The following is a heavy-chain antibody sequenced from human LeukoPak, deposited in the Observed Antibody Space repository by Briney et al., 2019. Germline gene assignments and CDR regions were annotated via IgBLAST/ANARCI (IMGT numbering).Heavy chain of an antibody. D-gene: IGHD1-14*01. CDR2: ISSGSITI. CDR3: VKSSEDY. Sequence: GGSLRLSCAASGFTFSTDSMNWVRQAPGKGLEWVSYISSGSITIYYADSVKGRFTISRDNSKNTVYLQMNSLRAEDTAVYYCVKSSEDYWGQGTLVTVSS. V-gene: IGHV3-48*01. CDR1: GFTFSTDS. J-gene: IGHJ4*02.